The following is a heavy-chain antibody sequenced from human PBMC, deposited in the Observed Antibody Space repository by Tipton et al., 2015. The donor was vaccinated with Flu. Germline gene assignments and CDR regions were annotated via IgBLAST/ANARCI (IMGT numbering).Heavy chain of an antibody. CDR2: VSSTGNTI. J-gene: IGHJ4*02. D-gene: IGHD2-15*01. Sequence: SLRLSCVASGLTFSKFGMHWVRQAPGKGLEWVAYVSSTGNTIYYRDSVRGRFTISTDNAKNSRYLQMHSLRAEDTAMYYCATAGYCSGGKCHILGGDYWGQGTRVTVSS. V-gene: IGHV3-48*04. CDR3: ATAGYCSGGKCHILGGDY. CDR1: GLTFSKFG.